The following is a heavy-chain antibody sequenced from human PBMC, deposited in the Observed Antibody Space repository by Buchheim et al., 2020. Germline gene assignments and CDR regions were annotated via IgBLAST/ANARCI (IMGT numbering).Heavy chain of an antibody. Sequence: QVQLQESGPGLVRPSETLSLTCNVSGDSTSNNAYYWGWIRQPPGKGLEYIGGILASGSIRYNPSLKSRVTISADASKNQVSLELRSVTAADTAVYYCTRQKVAPTNWFDPWGLGTL. J-gene: IGHJ5*02. CDR1: GDSTSNNAYY. CDR2: ILASGSI. CDR3: TRQKVAPTNWFDP. V-gene: IGHV4-39*01. D-gene: IGHD5-12*01.